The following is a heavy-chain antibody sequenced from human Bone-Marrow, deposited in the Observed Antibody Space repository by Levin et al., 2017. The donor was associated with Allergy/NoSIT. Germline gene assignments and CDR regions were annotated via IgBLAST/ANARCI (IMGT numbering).Heavy chain of an antibody. CDR3: ARRGGGGNSAGYFDL. V-gene: IGHV5-51*01. D-gene: IGHD4-23*01. Sequence: ASVKVSCEASGYSFSDYWIGWVRQMPGKGLECMGVIYPGDSETENSPSFQGQVTISVDKSTSTVYLQWSGLKASDTAIYYCARRGGGGNSAGYFDLWGRGTLVTVSS. CDR2: IYPGDSET. J-gene: IGHJ2*01. CDR1: GYSFSDYW.